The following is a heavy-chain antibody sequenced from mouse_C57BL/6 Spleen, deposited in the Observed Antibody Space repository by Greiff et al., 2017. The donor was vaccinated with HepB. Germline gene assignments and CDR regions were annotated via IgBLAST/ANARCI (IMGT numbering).Heavy chain of an antibody. V-gene: IGHV2-5*01. Sequence: VQLQQSGPGLVQPSQSLSITCTVSGFSLTSYGVHWVRQSPGKGLEWLGVIWRGGSTDYNAAFMSRLSITKDNSKSQVFFKMNSLQADDTAIYYCAKIPYYGSSWYFDVWGTGTTVTVSS. CDR3: AKIPYYGSSWYFDV. D-gene: IGHD1-1*01. J-gene: IGHJ1*03. CDR1: GFSLTSYG. CDR2: IWRGGST.